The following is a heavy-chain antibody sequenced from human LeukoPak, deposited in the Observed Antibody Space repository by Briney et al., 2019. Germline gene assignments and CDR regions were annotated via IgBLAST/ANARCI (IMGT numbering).Heavy chain of an antibody. CDR1: GGSISSGDYY. Sequence: PSQTLSLTCTVSGGSISSGDYYWSWIRQPPGKGLEWIGYIYYSGSTNYNPSLKSRVTISVDTSKNQFSLKLSSVTAADTAVYYCARVRLSTGGFQLLRAALENAFDIWGQGTMVTVSS. J-gene: IGHJ3*02. V-gene: IGHV4-30-4*01. CDR2: IYYSGST. CDR3: ARVRLSTGGFQLLRAALENAFDI. D-gene: IGHD4-11*01.